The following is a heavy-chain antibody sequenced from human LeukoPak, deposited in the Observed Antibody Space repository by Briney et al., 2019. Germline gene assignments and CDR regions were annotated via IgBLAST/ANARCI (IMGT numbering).Heavy chain of an antibody. CDR3: AREDGDGYNSPDYNWFDP. CDR1: GYSFTSYT. CDR2: IKVGNGKT. D-gene: IGHD5-24*01. J-gene: IGHJ5*02. Sequence: ASVKVSCKASGYSFTSYTMNWVRQAPGQRPEGMGWIKVGNGKTKYSQEFQGRVTITRDISASTVYMELRSLKSDDMGVYYCAREDGDGYNSPDYNWFDPWGQGTLVTVST. V-gene: IGHV1-3*03.